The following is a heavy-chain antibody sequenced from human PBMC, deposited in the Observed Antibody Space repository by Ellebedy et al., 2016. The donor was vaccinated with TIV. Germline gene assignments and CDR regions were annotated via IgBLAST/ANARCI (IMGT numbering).Heavy chain of an antibody. CDR3: ARTDCDLDAFDV. Sequence: SGPTLVKPTQTLTLTCTFSGFSLSTTGMCVSWIRQPPGKALEWLARITWDDDKYYSTSLKTRLTISKDTSKNQVVLTMTNMDPVDTATYYCARTDCDLDAFDVWGQGTMVTVSS. CDR2: ITWDDDK. J-gene: IGHJ3*01. D-gene: IGHD2-21*01. CDR1: GFSLSTTGMC. V-gene: IGHV2-70*11.